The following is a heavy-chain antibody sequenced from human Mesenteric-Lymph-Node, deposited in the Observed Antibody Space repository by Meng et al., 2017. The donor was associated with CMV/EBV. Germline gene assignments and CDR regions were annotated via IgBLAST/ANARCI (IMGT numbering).Heavy chain of an antibody. CDR3: TRDMAYNYGSGSYYYGMDV. V-gene: IGHV4-61*01. CDR2: IYYTGST. J-gene: IGHJ6*02. CDR1: GGPVNSASSY. Sequence: GSLRLSCAVSGGPVNSASSYWTWVRQPPGKGLQWIGHIYYTGSTNYNPSLKSRVTMSVDTSNNQFSLRLSSMTAADTAVYFCTRDMAYNYGSGSYYYGMDVWGQGTTVTVSS. D-gene: IGHD3-10*01.